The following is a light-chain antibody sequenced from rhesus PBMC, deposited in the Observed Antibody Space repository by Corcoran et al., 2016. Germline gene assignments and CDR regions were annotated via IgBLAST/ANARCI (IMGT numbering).Light chain of an antibody. Sequence: DIQMTQSPSSLSASVGDRVTITCQASQGISNWLAWYQQKPGKAPKLLIYAASSLQSGVPSSLSGSGSGTDFTLTIRSLQPEDFATYYCLQHNSYPYSFGQGTKVEIK. CDR1: QGISNW. CDR3: LQHNSYPYS. CDR2: AAS. V-gene: IGKV1-33*02. J-gene: IGKJ2*01.